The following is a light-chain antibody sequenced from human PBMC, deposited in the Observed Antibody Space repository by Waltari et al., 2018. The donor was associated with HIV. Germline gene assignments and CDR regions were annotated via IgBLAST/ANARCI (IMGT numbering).Light chain of an antibody. Sequence: EIVLTQSPGTLFLSSGERVTLSCRASQSVAGNHLAWYQQRTGQAPRLLIYDTYRRATGIPDRFSGSGSGTDFTLTIGSLEPKDFAVYYCQQYGTSVTFGQGTRLEIK. CDR1: QSVAGNH. V-gene: IGKV3-20*01. CDR3: QQYGTSVT. CDR2: DTY. J-gene: IGKJ5*01.